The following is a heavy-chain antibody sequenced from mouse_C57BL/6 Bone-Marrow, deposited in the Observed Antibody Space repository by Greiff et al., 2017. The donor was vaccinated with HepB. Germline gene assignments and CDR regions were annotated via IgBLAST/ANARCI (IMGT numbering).Heavy chain of an antibody. D-gene: IGHD1-1*01. CDR2: INPNNGGT. CDR1: GYTFTDYY. CDR3: ARIPSYYYGSSYDAMDY. V-gene: IGHV1-26*01. J-gene: IGHJ4*01. Sequence: VQLQQSGPELVKPGASVKISCKASGYTFTDYYMNWVKQSHGKSLEWIGDINPNNGGTSYNQKFKGKATLTVDKSSSTAYMELRSLTSEDSAVYYCARIPSYYYGSSYDAMDYWGQGTSVTVSS.